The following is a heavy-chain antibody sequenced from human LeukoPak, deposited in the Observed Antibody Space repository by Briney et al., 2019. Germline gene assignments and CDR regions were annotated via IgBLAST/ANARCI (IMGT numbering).Heavy chain of an antibody. CDR1: GGSISSYY. CDR3: ARPTDYYDGSGPYAFDI. D-gene: IGHD3-22*01. Sequence: SETLSLTCTVSGGSISSYYWSWIRQPAGKGLEWIGRIYTSGSTNYNPSLKSRVTMSVDTSKNQFSLKLSSVTAADTAVYYCARPTDYYDGSGPYAFDIWGQGTMVTVSS. J-gene: IGHJ3*02. V-gene: IGHV4-4*07. CDR2: IYTSGST.